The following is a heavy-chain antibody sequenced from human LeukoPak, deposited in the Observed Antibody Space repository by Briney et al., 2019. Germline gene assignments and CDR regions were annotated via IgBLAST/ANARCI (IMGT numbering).Heavy chain of an antibody. V-gene: IGHV1-8*03. D-gene: IGHD2-2*01. CDR1: GYTFTSYD. J-gene: IGHJ3*02. CDR2: MNPNSGNT. Sequence: GASVKVSCKASGYTFTSYDINWVRQATGQGLEWMGWMNPNSGNTGYAQKFQGRVTITRNTSISTAYMELSSLRSEDTAVYYCARFCSSTSCYEGDAFDIWGQGTMVTVSS. CDR3: ARFCSSTSCYEGDAFDI.